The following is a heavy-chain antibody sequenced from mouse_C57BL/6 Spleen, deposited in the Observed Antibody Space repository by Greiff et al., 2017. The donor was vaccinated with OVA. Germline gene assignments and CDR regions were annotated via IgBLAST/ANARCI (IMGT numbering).Heavy chain of an antibody. CDR1: GYTFTSYW. Sequence: QVHLKQPGAELVMPGASVKLSCKASGYTFTSYWMHWVKQRPGQGLEWIGEIDPSDSYTNYNQKFKGKSTLTVDKSSSTAYMQLSSLTSEDSAVYYCARRYNGSSYAMDYWGQGTSVTVSS. J-gene: IGHJ4*01. CDR2: IDPSDSYT. CDR3: ARRYNGSSYAMDY. V-gene: IGHV1-69*01. D-gene: IGHD1-1*01.